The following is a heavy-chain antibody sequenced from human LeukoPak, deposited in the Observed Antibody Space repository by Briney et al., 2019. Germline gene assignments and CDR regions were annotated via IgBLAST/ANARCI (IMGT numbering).Heavy chain of an antibody. CDR2: TPSSGST. J-gene: IGHJ4*02. D-gene: IGHD6-19*01. CDR1: GGSITSDDYY. CDR3: ALIAVAGTDFDY. Sequence: SETLSLTCTVSGGSITSDDYYWSWIRQPAGKGLEWIGRTPSSGSTDYNPSLKRRVTISLDTFKNNFSLKLSSVTAADTAVYYCALIAVAGTDFDYWGQGTLVTVSS. V-gene: IGHV4-61*02.